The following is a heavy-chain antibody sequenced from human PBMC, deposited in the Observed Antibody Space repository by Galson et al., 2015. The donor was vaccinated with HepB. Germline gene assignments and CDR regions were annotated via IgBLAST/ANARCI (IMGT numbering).Heavy chain of an antibody. V-gene: IGHV4-31*03. CDR3: VGGGAGGDRAPAFDI. CDR1: AGSISSGNYY. J-gene: IGHJ3*02. CDR2: IYYSGST. D-gene: IGHD2-21*02. Sequence: LSLTCTVSAGSISSGNYYWNWIRQHPGKGLEWIGYIYYSGSTYYNPSLKRRVTISVDTSKNQFSLKLSSVTAADTAIYYCVGGGAGGDRAPAFDIWGQGTMVTVSS.